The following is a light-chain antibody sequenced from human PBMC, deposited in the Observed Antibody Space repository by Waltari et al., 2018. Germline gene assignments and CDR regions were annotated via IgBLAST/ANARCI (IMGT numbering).Light chain of an antibody. J-gene: IGKJ1*01. CDR2: GAS. CDR3: QQYGSSRT. V-gene: IGKV3-20*01. CDR1: QSVSNNF. Sequence: EIVLTQSPGTLSLSPGGRATLFCRASQSVSNNFLAWYQQRPGQAPRLLIYGASSRATGIPDRFSVSGSGTDFTLTISRLEPEDFAVYYCQQYGSSRTFGQGTKVEIK.